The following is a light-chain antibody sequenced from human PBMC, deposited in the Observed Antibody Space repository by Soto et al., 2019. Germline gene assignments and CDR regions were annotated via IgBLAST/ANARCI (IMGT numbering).Light chain of an antibody. V-gene: IGKV3-11*01. CDR1: HSVSSY. J-gene: IGKJ4*01. CDR3: QHRSNWLSLT. CDR2: DAS. Sequence: EIVLTQSPVTLSLSPGERATLSCRASHSVSSYLAWYQQEPGQAPRLLIYDASNRAADIPARFSASGSGTDFTLTISSLEPEDFAVYYCQHRSNWLSLTFGGGTKVDIK.